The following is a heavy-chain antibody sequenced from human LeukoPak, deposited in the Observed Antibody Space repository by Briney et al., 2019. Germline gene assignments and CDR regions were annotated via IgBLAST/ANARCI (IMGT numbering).Heavy chain of an antibody. CDR2: ISGGDTST. J-gene: IGHJ4*02. D-gene: IGHD4-23*01. CDR3: AKNLNGGNTHSDY. Sequence: GGSLRLSCAASGFIFSSYAMNWVRQAPGKGLEWVSTISGGDTSTFYADSVKGRFTISRDNPKNTLYLQMNNLRAEDTAVYYCAKNLNGGNTHSDYWGQGTLVTVSS. V-gene: IGHV3-23*01. CDR1: GFIFSSYA.